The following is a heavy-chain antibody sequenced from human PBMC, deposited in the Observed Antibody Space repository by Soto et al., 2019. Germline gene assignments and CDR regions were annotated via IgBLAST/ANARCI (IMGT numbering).Heavy chain of an antibody. D-gene: IGHD2-15*01. Sequence: SETLSLTCSVSGCSISSSNWWSCVRQPPGKGLEWIGEIYHSGSTNYNPSLKSRVTISVDKSKNQFSLKLSSVTAADTAVYYCARLSIVVVVAATPGWFDPWGQGTLVTVSS. CDR2: IYHSGST. J-gene: IGHJ5*02. V-gene: IGHV4-4*02. CDR1: GCSISSSNW. CDR3: ARLSIVVVVAATPGWFDP.